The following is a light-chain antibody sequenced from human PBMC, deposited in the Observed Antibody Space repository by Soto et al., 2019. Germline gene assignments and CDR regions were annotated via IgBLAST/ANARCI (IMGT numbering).Light chain of an antibody. CDR1: QSISSW. V-gene: IGKV1-5*03. Sequence: DIQMTQSPSTLSASVGDRVTITCRASQSISSWLAWYQQKPGKAPNLLIYKSSSLESGVPSRFSCSGSGTEFTLTISSLQPDDFATYYCQQYNSYPWTFGQGTKVEIK. CDR2: KSS. J-gene: IGKJ1*01. CDR3: QQYNSYPWT.